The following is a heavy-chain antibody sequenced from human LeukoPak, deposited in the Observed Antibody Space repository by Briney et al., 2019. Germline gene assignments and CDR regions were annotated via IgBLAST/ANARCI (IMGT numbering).Heavy chain of an antibody. V-gene: IGHV3-23*01. CDR2: ISGGGDNI. Sequence: GGSLRLSCAASGFSLGDFAVSWVRQAPGQGLEWVSVISGGGDNIAYADSVKGRFTISRDTSKNTLYLQMNSLRAEDTAVYYCASLGDYYDSSGYLRGDYWGQGTLVTVSS. J-gene: IGHJ4*02. CDR3: ASLGDYYDSSGYLRGDY. D-gene: IGHD3-22*01. CDR1: GFSLGDFA.